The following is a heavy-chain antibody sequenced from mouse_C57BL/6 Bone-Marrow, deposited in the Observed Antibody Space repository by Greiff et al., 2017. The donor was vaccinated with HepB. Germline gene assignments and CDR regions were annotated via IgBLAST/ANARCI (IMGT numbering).Heavy chain of an antibody. CDR3: ATIYYDYGGGFDF. CDR2: IYPSNGGT. D-gene: IGHD2-4*01. CDR1: GYTFTSYW. J-gene: IGHJ2*01. V-gene: IGHV1-53*01. Sequence: VQLQQPGPELVKPGASVKLSCKASGYTFTSYWMHWVKQRPGQGLEWIGNIYPSNGGTNYNEKFKSKATLTVDKSSSTAYMQLSSLTSADSAVYWGATIYYDYGGGFDFWGKGTTLTVSS.